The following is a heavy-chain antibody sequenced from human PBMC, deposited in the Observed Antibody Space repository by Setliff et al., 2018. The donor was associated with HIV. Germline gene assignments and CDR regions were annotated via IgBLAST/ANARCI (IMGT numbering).Heavy chain of an antibody. J-gene: IGHJ4*02. V-gene: IGHV4-38-2*01. CDR3: ARGSGRFCSGGRCSAFDY. D-gene: IGHD2-15*01. CDR1: GFSINSGYY. CDR2: IYQTGTT. Sequence: SETLSLTCAVSGFSINSGYYWGWIRQPPGKGLEWIGSIYQTGTTYYNPSLKSRVTISVDTSQNRFSLRLSSVAAADTAVYYCARGSGRFCSGGRCSAFDYWGQGTLVTVSS.